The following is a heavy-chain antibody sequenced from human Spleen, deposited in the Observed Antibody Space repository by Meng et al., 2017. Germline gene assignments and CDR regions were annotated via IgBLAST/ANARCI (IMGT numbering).Heavy chain of an antibody. V-gene: IGHV1-2*06. CDR3: ARDEDISAAGKLFGDY. J-gene: IGHJ4*02. CDR2: SNPKSGDT. D-gene: IGHD6-25*01. Sequence: QVQQVQSVAHVKKPGASVKVSCNPSDYNFPDYYLHWVRRAPGQGLEWMGRSNPKSGDTHYAQKFQARVTMTGDTSISTAYMELSGLRSDDTAMYYCARDEDISAAGKLFGDYWGQGTLVTVSS. CDR1: DYNFPDYY.